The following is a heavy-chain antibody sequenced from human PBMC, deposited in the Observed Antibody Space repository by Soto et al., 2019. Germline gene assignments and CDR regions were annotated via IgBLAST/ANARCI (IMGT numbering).Heavy chain of an antibody. CDR3: AKEYNSGWVDY. CDR2: ISSDGGSE. D-gene: IGHD6-19*01. V-gene: IGHV3-30*18. J-gene: IGHJ4*02. Sequence: QVQLVESGGGVVQPGRSLRLACAASGFTFRYYGMHWVRQAPGKGLEWVAVISSDGGSEYYADSVKGRFTISRDNSKNTVLLQMNSLRLDDTAVYYCAKEYNSGWVDYWGQGTLVTVSS. CDR1: GFTFRYYG.